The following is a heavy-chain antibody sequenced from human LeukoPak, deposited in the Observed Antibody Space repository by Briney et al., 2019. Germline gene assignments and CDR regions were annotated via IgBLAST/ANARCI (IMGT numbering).Heavy chain of an antibody. V-gene: IGHV4-4*02. CDR3: ARITFVVEGYGMDV. CDR1: GGSISSSNW. CDR2: IYHTGST. J-gene: IGHJ6*02. Sequence: PSETLSLTCAVSGGSISSSNWWSGVRRPPGKGLEWIGEIYHTGSTNYNPSLKSRVTISVDKSKNQFSLSLSSVTAADTAVYYCARITFVVEGYGMDVWGQGTTVTVSS. D-gene: IGHD2-21*01.